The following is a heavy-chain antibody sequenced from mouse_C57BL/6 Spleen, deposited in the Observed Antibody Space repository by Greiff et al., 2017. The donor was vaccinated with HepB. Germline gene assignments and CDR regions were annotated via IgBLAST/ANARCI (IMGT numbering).Heavy chain of an antibody. V-gene: IGHV1-50*01. J-gene: IGHJ1*03. CDR2: IDPSDSYT. CDR3: ARSRLSDV. CDR1: GYTFTSYW. D-gene: IGHD3-2*02. Sequence: QVQLKQPGAELVKPGASVKLSCKASGYTFTSYWMQWVKQRPGQGLEWIGEIDPSDSYTNYNQKFKGKATLTVDTSSSTAYMQLSSLTSEDSAVYYCARSRLSDVWGTGTTVTVSS.